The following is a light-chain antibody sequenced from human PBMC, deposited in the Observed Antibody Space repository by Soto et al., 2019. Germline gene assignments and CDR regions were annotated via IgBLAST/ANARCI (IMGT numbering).Light chain of an antibody. Sequence: DIVMTQSPDSLAVSLGERATINCKSSQSVLYSSNNKNYLAWYQQKPGQPPKLLIYWASIRESGVPDRFSGSGSGTDFTLPISSLQAEDVAVYYCQHYYSSPLPFGGGTKVEI. V-gene: IGKV4-1*01. CDR2: WAS. J-gene: IGKJ4*01. CDR1: QSVLYSSNNKNY. CDR3: QHYYSSPLP.